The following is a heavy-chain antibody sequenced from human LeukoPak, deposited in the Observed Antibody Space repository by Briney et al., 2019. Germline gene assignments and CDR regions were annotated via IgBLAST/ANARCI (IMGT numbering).Heavy chain of an antibody. J-gene: IGHJ4*02. CDR1: GGSISGSF. CDR3: AQAPAGCRGTCPFHD. Sequence: SETLSLTCAVSGGSISGSFWSWIRQPAGKGLEWIGRIYASGRTNYNPSLKRRITMSVDTSENQVSLKLTSMTAADATVYFYAQAPAGCRGTCPFHDWGQGTLVNVSS. V-gene: IGHV4-4*07. CDR2: IYASGRT. D-gene: IGHD1/OR15-1a*01.